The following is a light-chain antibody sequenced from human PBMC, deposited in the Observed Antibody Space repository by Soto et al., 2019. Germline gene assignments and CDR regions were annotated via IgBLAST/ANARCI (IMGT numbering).Light chain of an antibody. CDR3: QQYGSSLL. CDR1: QGISSW. V-gene: IGKV1-12*01. J-gene: IGKJ5*01. Sequence: DIQMTQSPSSVSASVGDRVTITCRASQGISSWLAWYQQKPGKAPKLRIYGASILQSGVPSRLSGSGSGTDFTLTISRMEPEDFAVYYCQQYGSSLLFGQGTRLEIK. CDR2: GAS.